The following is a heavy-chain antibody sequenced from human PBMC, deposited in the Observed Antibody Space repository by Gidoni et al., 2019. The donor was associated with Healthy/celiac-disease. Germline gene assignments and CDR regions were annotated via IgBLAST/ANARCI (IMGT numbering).Heavy chain of an antibody. D-gene: IGHD3-10*01. CDR3: ASLHYYGSGSYDY. Sequence: QVQLVQSGAEVNKPGSSVKVSCKASGATFSSYAISWVRQAPGQGLEWMGRIIPILGIANYAQKFQGRVTITADKSTSTAYMELSSLRSEDTAVYYCASLHYYGSGSYDYWGQGTLVTVSS. J-gene: IGHJ4*02. V-gene: IGHV1-69*04. CDR2: IIPILGIA. CDR1: GATFSSYA.